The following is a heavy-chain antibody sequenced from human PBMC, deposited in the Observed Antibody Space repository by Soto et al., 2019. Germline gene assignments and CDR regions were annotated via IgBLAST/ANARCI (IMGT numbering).Heavy chain of an antibody. D-gene: IGHD3-10*01. CDR1: GFTFSSYW. V-gene: IGHV3-74*01. CDR2: INSDGSST. J-gene: IGHJ4*02. Sequence: VGSLRLSCAASGFTFSSYWMHWVRQAPGKGLVWVSRINSDGSSTSYADSVKDRFTISRDNAKNTVYLQMNSLRAEDTAVYYCARHLVTMAYLAYWAQGTLVTVPS. CDR3: ARHLVTMAYLAY.